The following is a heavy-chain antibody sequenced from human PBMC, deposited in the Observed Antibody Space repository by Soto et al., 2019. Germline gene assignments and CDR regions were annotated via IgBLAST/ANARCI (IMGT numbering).Heavy chain of an antibody. CDR3: ARDPSRGYSYGNNWFDP. V-gene: IGHV4-34*01. Sequence: SETLSLTCAVYGGSFSGYYWSWIRQPPGKGLEWIGEINHSGSTNYNPSLKSRVTISVDTSKNQFSLKLSSVTAADTAVYYCARDPSRGYSYGNNWFDPWGQGTLVTVSS. CDR1: GGSFSGYY. D-gene: IGHD5-18*01. CDR2: INHSGST. J-gene: IGHJ5*02.